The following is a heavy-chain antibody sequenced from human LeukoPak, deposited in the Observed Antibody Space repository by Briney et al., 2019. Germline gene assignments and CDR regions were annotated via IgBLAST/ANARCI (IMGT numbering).Heavy chain of an antibody. CDR2: MNPNSGNT. D-gene: IGHD4-17*01. CDR1: GYTFSSND. CDR3: ARSWADYGASLIDY. Sequence: ASVKVSCKASGYTFSSNDINWVRQATGQGLEWMGWMNPNSGNTGYAQKFQGRVTMTRNTSISTAYMELSSLRSEDTAVYYCARSWADYGASLIDYWGQGTLVTVSS. J-gene: IGHJ4*02. V-gene: IGHV1-8*01.